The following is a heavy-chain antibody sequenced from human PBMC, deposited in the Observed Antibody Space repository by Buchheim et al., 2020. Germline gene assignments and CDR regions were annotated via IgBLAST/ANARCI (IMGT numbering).Heavy chain of an antibody. D-gene: IGHD4-17*01. J-gene: IGHJ5*02. Sequence: QVQLQESGPGLVKPSQTLSLTCTVSGGSISSGDYYWSWIRQPPGKGLEWIGYIYYSGSTYYNPSLKSRVTISVDTSKNQFSLKLSSVTAADTTVYYCARGFPLVDYGDSGDWFDPWGQGTL. CDR2: IYYSGST. CDR3: ARGFPLVDYGDSGDWFDP. CDR1: GGSISSGDYY. V-gene: IGHV4-30-4*01.